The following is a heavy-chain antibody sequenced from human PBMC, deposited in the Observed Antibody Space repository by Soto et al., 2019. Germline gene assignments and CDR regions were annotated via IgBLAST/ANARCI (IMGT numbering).Heavy chain of an antibody. Sequence: ASVKVSCKASGYTFTSYGISWVRQAPGQGLEWMGWISAYNGNTNYAQKLQGRVTMTTDTSTSTAYMELRSLRSDDTAVYYCATYCSGGSCEVSDAFDIWGQGTMVTVSS. CDR1: GYTFTSYG. J-gene: IGHJ3*02. CDR2: ISAYNGNT. CDR3: ATYCSGGSCEVSDAFDI. V-gene: IGHV1-18*01. D-gene: IGHD2-15*01.